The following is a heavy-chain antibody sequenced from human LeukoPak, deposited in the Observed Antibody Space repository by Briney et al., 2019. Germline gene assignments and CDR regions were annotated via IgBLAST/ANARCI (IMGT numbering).Heavy chain of an antibody. D-gene: IGHD1-1*01. Sequence: KPSETLSLTCTVSGGSISSYYWSWIRQPPGKGLEWIGYISYSGSTNFNPSLKSRVTISVDTSKNQFSQKLSSVTAADTAVYYCARAGTAGTNLNWSDPWGQGTLVTVSS. CDR3: ARAGTAGTNLNWSDP. V-gene: IGHV4-59*01. CDR2: ISYSGST. J-gene: IGHJ5*02. CDR1: GGSISSYY.